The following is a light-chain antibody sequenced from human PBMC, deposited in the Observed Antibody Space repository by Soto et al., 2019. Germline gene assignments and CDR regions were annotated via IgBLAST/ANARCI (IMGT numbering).Light chain of an antibody. J-gene: IGKJ1*01. Sequence: DIQMTQSPSSLSASVGDRVTITCRASQAVSHYLAWYQQQPGKVPKLLIYAASSLQSGDPSRFSGSGSGTDFTLTISSLQPEDVAPYYCHKYNSAPRTFGQGAKVDIK. V-gene: IGKV1-27*01. CDR1: QAVSHY. CDR2: AAS. CDR3: HKYNSAPRT.